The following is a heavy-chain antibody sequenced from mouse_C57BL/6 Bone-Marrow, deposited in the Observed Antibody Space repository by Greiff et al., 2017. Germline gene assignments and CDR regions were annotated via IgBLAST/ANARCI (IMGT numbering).Heavy chain of an antibody. CDR1: GYAFSSYW. CDR2: IYPGDGDT. CDR3: AREATVTPWYFDV. D-gene: IGHD2-13*01. J-gene: IGHJ1*03. Sequence: VKLQQSGAELVKPGASVKISCKASGYAFSSYWMNWVKQRPGKGLEWIGQIYPGDGDTNYNGKFKGKATLTADKSSSTAYMQLSSLTSEDSAVYFCAREATVTPWYFDVWGTGTTVTVSS. V-gene: IGHV1-80*01.